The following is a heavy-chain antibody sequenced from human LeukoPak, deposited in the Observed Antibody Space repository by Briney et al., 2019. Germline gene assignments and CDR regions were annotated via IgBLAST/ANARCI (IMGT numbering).Heavy chain of an antibody. V-gene: IGHV1-8*01. D-gene: IGHD3-10*01. J-gene: IGHJ4*02. CDR1: GYTFTSYD. CDR2: MNPNSGNT. CDR3: ARARSVTMVRGASVPAGY. Sequence: ASVKVSCKASGYTFTSYDINWVRQATGQGLEWIGWMNPNSGNTGYAQKFQGRVTMTRNTSISTAYMELSSLRSEDTAVYYCARARSVTMVRGASVPAGYWGQGTLVTVSS.